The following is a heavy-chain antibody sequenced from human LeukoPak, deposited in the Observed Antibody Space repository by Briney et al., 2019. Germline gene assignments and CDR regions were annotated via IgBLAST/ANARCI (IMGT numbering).Heavy chain of an antibody. V-gene: IGHV4-39*07. J-gene: IGHJ4*02. CDR1: GGSISSSRYY. CDR2: IHYSGST. CDR3: ARDGYYDFWSGYYLIPPDSYYFDY. Sequence: PSETLSLTCTVSGGSISSSRYYWGWIRQPPGKGLEWIGSIHYSGSTYYNPSLKSRVTVSVDTSENQFSLKLSSVAAADTAVYYCARDGYYDFWSGYYLIPPDSYYFDYWGQGTLVTVSS. D-gene: IGHD3-3*01.